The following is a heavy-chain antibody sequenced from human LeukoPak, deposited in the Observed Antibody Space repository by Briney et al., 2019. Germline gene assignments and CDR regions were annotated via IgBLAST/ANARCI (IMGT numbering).Heavy chain of an antibody. CDR1: GFTFSTYG. D-gene: IGHD3-10*01. CDR2: IWYEGSIE. J-gene: IGHJ4*02. V-gene: IGHV3-33*01. CDR3: ARAVGPYDY. Sequence: PGRSLRLSCAASGFTFSTYGMHWVRQAPGEGLEWVAVIWYEGSIEYYADSVKGRFTISRDNSKNTLYLQMNSLRAEDTGVYYCARAVGPYDYWGQGTLVTVSS.